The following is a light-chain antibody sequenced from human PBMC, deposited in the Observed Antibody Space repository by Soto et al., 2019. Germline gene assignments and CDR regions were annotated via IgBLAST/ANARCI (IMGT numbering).Light chain of an antibody. J-gene: IGKJ2*01. V-gene: IGKV3-20*01. CDR3: QQLSSPPRT. CDR2: GGS. Sequence: EIVLTQSPGTLSLSPGERATLSCRASQSVSNNFLAWYQQKPGQAPRLLIYGGSNRATGIPDRFSGSGSGKDVTLTISTMEPEDVAVDYCQQLSSPPRTCVQGPKLDIK. CDR1: QSVSNNF.